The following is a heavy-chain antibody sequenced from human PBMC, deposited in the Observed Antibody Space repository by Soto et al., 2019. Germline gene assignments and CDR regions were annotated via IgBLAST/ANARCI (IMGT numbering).Heavy chain of an antibody. CDR3: AKDPDRYDYVWGTYRYIDH. CDR1: GIAFINYA. V-gene: IGHV3-23*01. Sequence: GVALRLSCTASGIAFINYAMIWVLQSPRKGLDWVSTISTSGGRPYYADSVKGRFTISRDNSKNTLYLQMNSLRAEDTAVYYCAKDPDRYDYVWGTYRYIDHWGQGTLVTVSS. CDR2: ISTSGGRP. J-gene: IGHJ4*02. D-gene: IGHD3-16*02.